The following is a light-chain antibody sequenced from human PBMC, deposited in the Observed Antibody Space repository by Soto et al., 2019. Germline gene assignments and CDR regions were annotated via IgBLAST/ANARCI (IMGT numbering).Light chain of an antibody. CDR2: AAS. V-gene: IGKV1-9*01. J-gene: IGKJ3*01. Sequence: QLTQSPSSLSAFVGDRVTITCRASQDIDNYVAWYQQKPGRVPSLLIYAASTLQSGVPSRFSGSRSGTYFTLTISSLQPEDYATYFCQQFNSYPPLFTFGPGTKVDIK. CDR1: QDIDNY. CDR3: QQFNSYPPLFT.